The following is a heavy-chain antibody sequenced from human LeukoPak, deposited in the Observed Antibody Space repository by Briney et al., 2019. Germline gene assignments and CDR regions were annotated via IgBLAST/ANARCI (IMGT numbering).Heavy chain of an antibody. CDR3: AKDTGDYYDSSGYYEAPGAFDI. Sequence: PGGSLRLSCAASGFTFSSYAMSRVRQAPGKGLEWVSAISGSGGSTYYADSVKGRFTISRDNSKNTLYLQMNSLRAEDTAVYYCAKDTGDYYDSSGYYEAPGAFDIWAKGQWSPSLQ. D-gene: IGHD3-22*01. V-gene: IGHV3-23*01. J-gene: IGHJ3*02. CDR1: GFTFSSYA. CDR2: ISGSGGST.